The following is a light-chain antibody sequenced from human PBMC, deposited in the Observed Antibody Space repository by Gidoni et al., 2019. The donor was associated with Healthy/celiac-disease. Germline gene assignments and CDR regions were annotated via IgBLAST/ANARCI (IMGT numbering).Light chain of an antibody. CDR1: QDISNY. J-gene: IGKJ3*01. Sequence: DIQMTQSPSSLSASVGDRVTITCQASQDISNYLNWYQQKPGKAPKLLIYDASNLETGVPSRFSGSGSGTDFTFTISSLQPEDIATYYCQQYDNLCTFAPGTKVDIK. CDR2: DAS. CDR3: QQYDNLCT. V-gene: IGKV1-33*01.